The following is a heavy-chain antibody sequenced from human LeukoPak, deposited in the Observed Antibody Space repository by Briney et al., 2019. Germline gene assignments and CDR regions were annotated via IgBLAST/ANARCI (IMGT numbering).Heavy chain of an antibody. Sequence: SETLSLTCAVYGGSFSGYYWSWIRQPPGEGLEWIGEINHSGSTNYNPSLKSRVTISVDTSKNQFSLKLSSVTAADTAVYYCARIVVVPAATWYNWFDPWGQGTLVTVSS. CDR2: INHSGST. D-gene: IGHD2-2*01. CDR3: ARIVVVPAATWYNWFDP. J-gene: IGHJ5*02. CDR1: GGSFSGYY. V-gene: IGHV4-34*01.